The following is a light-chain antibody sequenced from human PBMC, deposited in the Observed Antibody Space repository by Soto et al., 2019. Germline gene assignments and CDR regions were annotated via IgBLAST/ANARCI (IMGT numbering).Light chain of an antibody. CDR3: HQYNNWPPYT. Sequence: EIVMTQSPATLSVSPGERATLSCRASQSVSSNLAWYQQKPGQAPRPLIYGASTRATGIPARFSGSGSGTEFTLTISSLQSEDFAVYYCHQYNNWPPYTFGQGTKLEIK. CDR1: QSVSSN. J-gene: IGKJ2*01. CDR2: GAS. V-gene: IGKV3-15*01.